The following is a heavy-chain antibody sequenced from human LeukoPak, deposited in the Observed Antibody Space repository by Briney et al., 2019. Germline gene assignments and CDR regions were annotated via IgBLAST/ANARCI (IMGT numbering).Heavy chain of an antibody. CDR1: GFTFDDYA. J-gene: IGHJ5*02. CDR2: ISSSSSTI. CDR3: AGHRRPSKVP. Sequence: GGSLRLSCAASGFTFDDYAMHWVRQAPGKGLEWVSYISSSSSTIYYADSVKGRFTISRDNAKNSLYLQMNSLRAEDTAVYYCAGHRRPSKVPWGQGTLVTVSS. V-gene: IGHV3-48*04.